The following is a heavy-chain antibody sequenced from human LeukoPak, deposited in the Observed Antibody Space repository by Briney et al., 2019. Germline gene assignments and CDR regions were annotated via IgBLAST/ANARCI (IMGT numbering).Heavy chain of an antibody. D-gene: IGHD2-21*02. J-gene: IGHJ4*02. V-gene: IGHV3-23*01. CDR2: ISGGGGST. CDR3: AKTRDWYLDY. CDR1: GFTFSDYA. Sequence: GGSLRLSCAVSGFTFSDYAVTWVRQAPGKGREWVSTISGGGGSTYYADSVKGRFTISKDNSKSTLHLQMNSLRAEDTAVYYCAKTRDWYLDYWGQGTLVTVSS.